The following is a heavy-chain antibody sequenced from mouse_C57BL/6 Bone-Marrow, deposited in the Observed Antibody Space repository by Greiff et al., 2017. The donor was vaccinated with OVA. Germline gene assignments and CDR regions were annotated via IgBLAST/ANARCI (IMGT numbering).Heavy chain of an antibody. J-gene: IGHJ3*01. CDR1: GYTFTDYN. CDR3: ARRLLHPPWFAY. Sequence: EVQLQQSGPELVKPGASVKIPCKASGYTFTDYNMDWVKQSHGKSLEWIGDINPNNGGTIYNQKFKGKATLTVDKSSSTAYMELRSLTSEDTAVSSCARRLLHPPWFAYWGQAPLVTVSA. CDR2: INPNNGGT. V-gene: IGHV1-18*01.